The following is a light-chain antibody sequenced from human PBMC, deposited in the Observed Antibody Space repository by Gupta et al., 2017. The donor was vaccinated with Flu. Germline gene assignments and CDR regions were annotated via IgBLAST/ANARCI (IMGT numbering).Light chain of an antibody. V-gene: IGLV7-46*01. J-gene: IGLJ3*02. CDR3: SLSYNGAWV. Sequence: QAVVPQEPSLTVSQGGTVHYTCGSSTGAVTNFHYPYWFQQKPAQAPMTLIYDASYKHSWAPARFSGSLLGSKSALTLSDAHPEDASDYYFSLSYNGAWVFGGGTKLTVL. CDR2: DAS. CDR1: TGAVTNFHY.